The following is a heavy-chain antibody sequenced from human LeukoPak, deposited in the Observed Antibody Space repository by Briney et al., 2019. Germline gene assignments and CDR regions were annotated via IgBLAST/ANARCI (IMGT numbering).Heavy chain of an antibody. J-gene: IGHJ3*02. CDR3: TSYDILTGYYYDAFDI. Sequence: GGSLRLSCAASGFTVSSNYMSWVRQAPGKGLEWVSVIYSGGSTYYADSVKGRFTISRDNSKNTLYLQMNSLKTEDTAVYYCTSYDILTGYYYDAFDIWGQGTMVTVSS. D-gene: IGHD3-9*01. V-gene: IGHV3-53*01. CDR2: IYSGGST. CDR1: GFTVSSNY.